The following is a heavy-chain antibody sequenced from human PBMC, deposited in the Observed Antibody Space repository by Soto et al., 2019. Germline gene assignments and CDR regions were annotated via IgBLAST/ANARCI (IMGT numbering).Heavy chain of an antibody. Sequence: WRCVRLPPRRRMKRIGEIYHTWSTNYNPSLKSXVTISVDKSKNRFSLKLSSVTAADTAVYYCAIFSGYGSSRYRKDDFAYRGQGSLVTVSS. V-gene: IGHV4-4*02. J-gene: IGHJ4*02. CDR2: IYHTWST. CDR3: AIFSGYGSSRYRKDDFAY. D-gene: IGHD6-13*01.